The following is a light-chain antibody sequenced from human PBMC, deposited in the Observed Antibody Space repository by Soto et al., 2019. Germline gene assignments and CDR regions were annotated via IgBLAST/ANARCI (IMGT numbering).Light chain of an antibody. CDR3: QQYNSYKFT. Sequence: DLQLTQSPSTLSASVGDRVTITCRASPSISSWLAWYQQKPVKAPKLLIYDASSLESGVPSRFSGSGSGTEFTLTISSLQPDDFATYYCQQYNSYKFTFGPGTKVDIK. CDR1: PSISSW. J-gene: IGKJ3*01. CDR2: DAS. V-gene: IGKV1-5*01.